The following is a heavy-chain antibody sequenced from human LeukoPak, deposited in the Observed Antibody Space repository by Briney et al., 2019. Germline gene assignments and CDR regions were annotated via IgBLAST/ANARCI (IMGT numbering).Heavy chain of an antibody. CDR1: GFTFSNAW. D-gene: IGHD6-6*01. V-gene: IGHV3-11*04. CDR2: ISSSGSTI. CDR3: ARVKYSRVVGAFDY. J-gene: IGHJ4*02. Sequence: GGSLRLSCAASGFTFSNAWMSWVRQAPGKGLEWVSYISSSGSTIYYADSVKGRFTISRDNAKNSLYLQMNSLRAEDTAVYYCARVKYSRVVGAFDYWGQGTLVTVSS.